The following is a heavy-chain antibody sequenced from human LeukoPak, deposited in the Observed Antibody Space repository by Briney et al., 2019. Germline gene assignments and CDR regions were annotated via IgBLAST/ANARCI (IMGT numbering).Heavy chain of an antibody. D-gene: IGHD1-26*01. CDR1: GFTFSTYE. CDR2: ISSSGNTI. Sequence: PGGSLRLSCAASGFTFSTYEMNWVRQAPGKGLEWVSYISSSGNTIYYADSVKGRFIISRDSAKNSLYLQMNSLRAEDTAVYYCARERGSYYADAFDIWGQGTMVTVSS. J-gene: IGHJ3*02. V-gene: IGHV3-48*03. CDR3: ARERGSYYADAFDI.